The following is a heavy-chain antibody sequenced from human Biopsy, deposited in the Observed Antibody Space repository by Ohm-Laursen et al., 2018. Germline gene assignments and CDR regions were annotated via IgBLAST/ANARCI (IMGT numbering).Heavy chain of an antibody. CDR3: ARGDYFDSNGYFWFDP. J-gene: IGHJ5*02. V-gene: IGHV4-31*01. CDR2: IFNSANT. D-gene: IGHD3-22*01. Sequence: SETLSLTWTVSGGSISSGGSYWSWIRQRPGKGLEWIGYIFNSANTYYNPSLKNLITISGDTSKNQFSLKLNSVTAADTAVYYCARGDYFDSNGYFWFDPWGQGTLVTVSP. CDR1: GGSISSGGSY.